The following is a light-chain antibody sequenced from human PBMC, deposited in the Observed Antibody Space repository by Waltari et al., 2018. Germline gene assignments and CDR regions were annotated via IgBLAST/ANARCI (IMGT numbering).Light chain of an antibody. CDR1: NLGTSS. CDR3: HVWHPHVDPGV. CDR2: YDR. J-gene: IGLJ1*01. V-gene: IGLV3-21*04. Sequence: SYVVTQPPSVSVAPGETATITCGGDNLGTSSVHRYHQKAGQAPVLVIFYDRDRPSGIPDRFSGSNSGNTATLTISRVEAGDEARYYCHVWHPHVDPGVFGTGTEVTVL.